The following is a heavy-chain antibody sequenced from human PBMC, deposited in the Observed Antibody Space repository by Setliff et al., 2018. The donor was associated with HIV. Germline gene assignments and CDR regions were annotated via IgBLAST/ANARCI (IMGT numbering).Heavy chain of an antibody. Sequence: ASVKVSCKLSGYTLTELSRHWVRQAPGKGLEWMGGFDPEDGETIYAQKFQGRVTMTEDTSTDTAYMELSSLRPEDTAAYYCAFRSGFHVGLDAWGQGTLVTVS. CDR3: AFRSGFHVGLDA. V-gene: IGHV1-24*01. D-gene: IGHD3-3*01. J-gene: IGHJ5*02. CDR2: FDPEDGET. CDR1: GYTLTELS.